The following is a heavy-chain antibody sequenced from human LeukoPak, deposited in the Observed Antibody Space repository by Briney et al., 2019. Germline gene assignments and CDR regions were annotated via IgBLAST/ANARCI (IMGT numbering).Heavy chain of an antibody. CDR1: GGTFSSYA. CDR2: IIPIFGTA. Sequence: SVKVSCKASGGTFSSYAISWVRQAPGQGLEWMGGIIPIFGTANYAQKFQGRVTITTDESTSTAYMELSSLRSEDTAVYYCARDPVPAAIRGQYYYYMDVWGKGTTVTVSS. J-gene: IGHJ6*03. D-gene: IGHD2-2*02. V-gene: IGHV1-69*05. CDR3: ARDPVPAAIRGQYYYYMDV.